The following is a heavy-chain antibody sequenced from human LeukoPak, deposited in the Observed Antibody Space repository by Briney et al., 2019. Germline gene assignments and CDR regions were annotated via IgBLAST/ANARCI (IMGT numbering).Heavy chain of an antibody. Sequence: GGSLRLSCAASGFTFSSYEMNWVRQAPGKGLEWVSSISSSSSYIYYADSVKGRFTISRDNAKNSLYLQMNSLRAEDTAVYYCARESFGHIAASGDYWGQGTLVTVSS. CDR1: GFTFSSYE. D-gene: IGHD6-13*01. CDR2: ISSSSSYI. V-gene: IGHV3-21*01. CDR3: ARESFGHIAASGDY. J-gene: IGHJ4*02.